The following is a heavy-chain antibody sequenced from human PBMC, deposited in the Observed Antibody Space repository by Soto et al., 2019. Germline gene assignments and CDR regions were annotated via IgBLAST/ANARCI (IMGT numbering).Heavy chain of an antibody. V-gene: IGHV3-23*01. Sequence: GGSLRLSCAASGFTFSSYAMSWVRQAPGKGLEWVSAISGSGGSTYYADSVKGRFTISRDNSKNTLYLQMNSLRAEDTAVYYCAKDASITMIVVVITDFFDYWGQGTLVTVSS. J-gene: IGHJ4*02. D-gene: IGHD3-22*01. CDR2: ISGSGGST. CDR3: AKDASITMIVVVITDFFDY. CDR1: GFTFSSYA.